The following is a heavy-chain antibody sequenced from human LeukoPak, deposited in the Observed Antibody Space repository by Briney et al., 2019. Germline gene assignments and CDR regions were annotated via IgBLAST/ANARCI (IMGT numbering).Heavy chain of an antibody. J-gene: IGHJ5*02. V-gene: IGHV4-34*01. CDR3: ASRTKFNYDYVWGSYRYEAWFDP. Sequence: SETLSLTCAVYGGSFSDYYWSWIRQPPGKGLEWIGEINLSGSANYNPSLKSRVSISVDTSKNQFSLKLSSVTAADTAVYYCASRTKFNYDYVWGSYRYEAWFDPWGQGTLVTVSS. D-gene: IGHD3-16*02. CDR2: INLSGSA. CDR1: GGSFSDYY.